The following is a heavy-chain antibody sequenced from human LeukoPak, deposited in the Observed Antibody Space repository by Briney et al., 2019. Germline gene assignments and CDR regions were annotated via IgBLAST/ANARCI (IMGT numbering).Heavy chain of an antibody. CDR3: ARGSSGWYRLFDY. V-gene: IGHV1-2*06. D-gene: IGHD6-19*01. CDR1: GYTFTGYY. Sequence: ASVKVSCKASGYTFTGYYMHWVRQAPGQGLEWMGRINPNSGGTNYAQKFQGGVTMTRDTSISTAYMELSRLRSDDTAVYYCARGSSGWYRLFDYWGQGTLVTVSS. CDR2: INPNSGGT. J-gene: IGHJ4*02.